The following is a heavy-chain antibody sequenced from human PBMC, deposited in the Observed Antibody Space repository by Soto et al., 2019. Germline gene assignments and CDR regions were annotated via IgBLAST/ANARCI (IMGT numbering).Heavy chain of an antibody. CDR3: ARGGGYCSSTSCYRRPWFDP. V-gene: IGHV4-34*01. J-gene: IGHJ5*02. Sequence: SETMPLTCAVYGGTIRGYYWSWISTTKGKGLEWIGEINHSGSTNYNPSLKSRVTISVDTSKNQFSLKLSSVTAADTAVYYCARGGGYCSSTSCYRRPWFDPWGQGTLVTVSS. CDR2: INHSGST. D-gene: IGHD2-2*02. CDR1: GGTIRGYY.